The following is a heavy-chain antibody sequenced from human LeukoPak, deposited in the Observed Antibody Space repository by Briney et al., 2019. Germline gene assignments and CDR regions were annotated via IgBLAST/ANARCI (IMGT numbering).Heavy chain of an antibody. V-gene: IGHV3-30*03. CDR2: ISYDGSNK. D-gene: IGHD2-21*01. CDR3: ARDRAYCGGDCYPYDAFDI. CDR1: GFTFSSYG. Sequence: GGSLRLSCAASGFTFSSYGMHWVRQAPGKGLEWVAVISYDGSNKYYADSVKGRFTISRDNSKNTLYLQMNSLRAEDTAVYYCARDRAYCGGDCYPYDAFDIWGQGTMVTVSS. J-gene: IGHJ3*02.